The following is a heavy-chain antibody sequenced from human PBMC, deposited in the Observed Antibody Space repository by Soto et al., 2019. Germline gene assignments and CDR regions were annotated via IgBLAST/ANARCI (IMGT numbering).Heavy chain of an antibody. CDR2: IIPILGIA. Sequence: QVQLVQSGAEVKKPGSSVKVSCKASGGTFSSYTISWVRQAPGQGLEWMGRIIPILGIATYAQKFQGRVTITADKSTSTAYMELSSLRSEDTAVYYCAREVVVVVAATSRFDPWGQGTLVTVSS. V-gene: IGHV1-69*08. CDR1: GGTFSSYT. J-gene: IGHJ5*02. CDR3: AREVVVVVAATSRFDP. D-gene: IGHD2-15*01.